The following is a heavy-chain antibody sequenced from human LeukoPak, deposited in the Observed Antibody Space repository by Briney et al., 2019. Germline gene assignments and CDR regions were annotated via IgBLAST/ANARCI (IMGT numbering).Heavy chain of an antibody. D-gene: IGHD3-9*01. CDR3: ARTAYDILTGYFQPNWFDP. V-gene: IGHV1-18*01. J-gene: IGHJ5*02. CDR2: ISGYNGNT. CDR1: GYTFTNYG. Sequence: GASVKVFCKASGYTFTNYGISWVRQAPGQGLEWMGWISGYNGNTKYAQKLQGRVTMTTDTSTSTAYMELRSLRSDDTAVYYCARTAYDILTGYFQPNWFDPWGQGTLVTVSS.